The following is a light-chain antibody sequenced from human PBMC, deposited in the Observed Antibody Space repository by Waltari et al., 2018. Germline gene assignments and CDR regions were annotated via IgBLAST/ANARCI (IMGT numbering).Light chain of an antibody. J-gene: IGLJ2*01. CDR2: DVT. CDR3: CSYAGSYTHVV. Sequence: QSALPQPRSVSGSPGPSVTISCPGTSSDGGGSPYCSWYQHHPGTAPKLMICDVTKRPSGVPDRVSGSKSGNTASLTISGLQAEDEADYYCCSYAGSYTHVVFGGGTKLTVL. CDR1: SSDGGGSPY. V-gene: IGLV2-11*01.